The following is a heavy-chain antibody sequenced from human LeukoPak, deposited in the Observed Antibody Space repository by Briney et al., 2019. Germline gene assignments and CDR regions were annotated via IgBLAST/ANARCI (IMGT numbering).Heavy chain of an antibody. D-gene: IGHD4-17*01. CDR2: IYYSGST. V-gene: IGHV4-59*01. CDR3: ARTTTKYNIYDY. CDR1: GGSISSYY. Sequence: SETLSLTCTVSGGSISSYYWSWIRQPPGKGLEWIGYIYYSGSTNYNPSLKSRVTISVDTSKNQFSLKLNSMTAADTAVYYCARTTTKYNIYDYWGQGTLVTVSS. J-gene: IGHJ4*02.